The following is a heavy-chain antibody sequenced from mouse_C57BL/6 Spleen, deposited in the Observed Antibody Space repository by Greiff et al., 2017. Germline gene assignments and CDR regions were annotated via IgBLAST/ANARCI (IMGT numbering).Heavy chain of an antibody. V-gene: IGHV2-2*01. Sequence: QVQLKQSGPGLVQPSQSLSITCTVSGFSLTSYGVHWVRQSPGKGLEWLGVIWSGGSTDYNAAFISRLSISKDNSKSQVVVKMNSLQAEDTDIYYGARNLGLQRGEDMDDWGQGTSVNVSS. CDR1: GFSLTSYG. CDR3: ARNLGLQRGEDMDD. CDR2: IWSGGST. D-gene: IGHD2-2*01. J-gene: IGHJ4*01.